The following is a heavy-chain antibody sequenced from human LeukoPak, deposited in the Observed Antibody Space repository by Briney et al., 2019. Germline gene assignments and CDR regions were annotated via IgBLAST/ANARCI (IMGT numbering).Heavy chain of an antibody. Sequence: ASVKVSCKASGYTFTSYGISWVRQAPGQGLEWMGWINPNSGGTNYAQKFQGRVTMTRDTSISTAYMELSRLRSDDTAVYYCAAANGYSSGWPYYFDYWGQGTLVTVSS. D-gene: IGHD6-19*01. CDR1: GYTFTSYG. V-gene: IGHV1-2*02. J-gene: IGHJ4*02. CDR2: INPNSGGT. CDR3: AAANGYSSGWPYYFDY.